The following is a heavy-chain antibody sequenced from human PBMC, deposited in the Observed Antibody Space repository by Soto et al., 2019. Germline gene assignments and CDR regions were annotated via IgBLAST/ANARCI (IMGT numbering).Heavy chain of an antibody. Sequence: VESLKISCIGSGYSFTTYWIAWVRQMPWKGLEWMGIIYPGDSDTRYSPSFQGQVTISADKSITTAYLRWSNLKASDTAIYYCARLPRATNYYYYGLDVWGRGTTVTVSS. J-gene: IGHJ6*02. CDR2: IYPGDSDT. CDR1: GYSFTTYW. V-gene: IGHV5-51*01. CDR3: ARLPRATNYYYYGLDV. D-gene: IGHD5-12*01.